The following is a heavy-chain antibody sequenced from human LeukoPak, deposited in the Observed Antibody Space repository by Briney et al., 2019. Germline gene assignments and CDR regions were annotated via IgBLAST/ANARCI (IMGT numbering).Heavy chain of an antibody. D-gene: IGHD6-19*01. V-gene: IGHV3-48*03. CDR1: GFTFSSYE. Sequence: PGGSLRLSCAASGFTFSSYEMNWVRQAPGKGLEWVSYISSSGSTIYYADSVKGRFTISRDNAKNSLYLQMNSLRAEDTAMYYCARDLSFYSSGENGYWGQGTLVTVSS. CDR2: ISSSGSTI. CDR3: ARDLSFYSSGENGY. J-gene: IGHJ4*02.